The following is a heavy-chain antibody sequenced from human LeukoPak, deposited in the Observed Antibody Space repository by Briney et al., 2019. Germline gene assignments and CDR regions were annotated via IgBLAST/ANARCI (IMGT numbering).Heavy chain of an antibody. CDR2: IYHSGST. J-gene: IGHJ6*03. V-gene: IGHV4-38-2*02. Sequence: PSETLSLTCTVSGYSISSGYYWGWIRQPPGKGLEWIGSIYHSGSTYYNPSLKSRVTISVDTSKNQFSLKLSSVTAADTAVYYCARAAITGTIFYCMDVWGKGTTVTVSS. D-gene: IGHD1-7*01. CDR1: GYSISSGYY. CDR3: ARAAITGTIFYCMDV.